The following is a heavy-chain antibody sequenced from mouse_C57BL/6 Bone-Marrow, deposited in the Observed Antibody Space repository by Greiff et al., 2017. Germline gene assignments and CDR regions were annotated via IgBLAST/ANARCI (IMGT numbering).Heavy chain of an antibody. V-gene: IGHV2-9-1*01. CDR3: AREFITTVVGGYFDV. CDR2: IWTGGGT. J-gene: IGHJ1*03. CDR1: GFSLTSYA. D-gene: IGHD1-1*01. Sequence: QVQLQQSGPGLVAPSQSLSITCTASGFSLTSYAISWVRQPPGKGLEWLGGIWTGGGTNYNSAPKSRLSISKDNSKSQFFLKKNSLRTDDTARYYCAREFITTVVGGYFDVWGTGTTVTVSS.